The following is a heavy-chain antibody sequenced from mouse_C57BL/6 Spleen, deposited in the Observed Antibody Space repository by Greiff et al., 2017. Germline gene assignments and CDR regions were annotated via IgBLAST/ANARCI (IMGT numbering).Heavy chain of an antibody. J-gene: IGHJ4*01. CDR2: IYPGDGDT. V-gene: IGHV1-80*01. CDR1: GYAFSSYW. CDR3: ARYAMDD. Sequence: QVQLQQSGAELVKPGASVKISCKASGYAFSSYWMTWVQQRPGKGLEWIGQIYPGDGDTTYNGKFTGRATLPADKSSSTAYMQLCSLTSEDSEVYFCARYAMDDWGQGTSVTVAS.